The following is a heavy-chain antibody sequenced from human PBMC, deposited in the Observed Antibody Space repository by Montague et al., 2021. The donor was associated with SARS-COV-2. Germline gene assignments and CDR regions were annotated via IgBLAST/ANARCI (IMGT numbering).Heavy chain of an antibody. V-gene: IGHV3-11*03. CDR1: GFTFSDCY. J-gene: IGHJ6*02. CDR2: ISTRSTYT. D-gene: IGHD3-10*01. CDR3: ASFTMVRGAPGYGMDV. Sequence: SLRLSCAASGFTFSDCYMTWIRQAPGKGLEWLSYISTRSTYTNYADSVKGRFTIPRDDAKNSLYLQMNSLRAEGTAVYYCASFTMVRGAPGYGMDVWGQGTTVTVSS.